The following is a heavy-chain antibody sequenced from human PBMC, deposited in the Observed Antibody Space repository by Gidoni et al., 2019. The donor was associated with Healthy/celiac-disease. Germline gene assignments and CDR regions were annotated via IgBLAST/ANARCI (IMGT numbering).Heavy chain of an antibody. J-gene: IGHJ4*02. CDR2: ISGSGGST. Sequence: EVQLLESGGGLGQPGGSLRLSHAASGFTFSSYAMRWVRQAPGKGLEWVSAISGSGGSTYYADSVKGRFTSSRDNSKNTLYLQMNRLRAEDTAVYYCAKGTVAAGGPPFDYWGQGTLVTVSS. D-gene: IGHD6-13*01. CDR1: GFTFSSYA. V-gene: IGHV3-23*01. CDR3: AKGTVAAGGPPFDY.